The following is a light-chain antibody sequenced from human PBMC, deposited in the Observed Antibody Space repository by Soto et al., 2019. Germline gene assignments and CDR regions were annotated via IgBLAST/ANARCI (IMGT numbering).Light chain of an antibody. CDR2: LFSDGSH. V-gene: IGLV4-69*01. Sequence: QAVVTQSPSASASPGASVKLTCTLSSGHSSYAIAWHQQQPEKGPRFLMKLFSDGSHTKGDGIPDRFSGSSSGAERYLTISSLQSEDEADYYCQTGDTGIQVFGGGTKVTVL. J-gene: IGLJ3*02. CDR3: QTGDTGIQV. CDR1: SGHSSYA.